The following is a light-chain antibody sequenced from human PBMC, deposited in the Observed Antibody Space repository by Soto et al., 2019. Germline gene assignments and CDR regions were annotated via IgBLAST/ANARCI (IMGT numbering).Light chain of an antibody. J-gene: IGLJ3*02. V-gene: IGLV1-44*01. CDR1: SSNIGGNT. CDR2: ENN. CDR3: AAWDDSLKGPV. Sequence: QPVLTQPPSTSGTPGQRVTMSCSGSSSNIGGNTVNWYQQFPGTAPKLLIYENNQRPSGVPDRFSGSKSGTSASLAISGLQSEDEAEYHCAAWDDSLKGPVFGGGTKLTVL.